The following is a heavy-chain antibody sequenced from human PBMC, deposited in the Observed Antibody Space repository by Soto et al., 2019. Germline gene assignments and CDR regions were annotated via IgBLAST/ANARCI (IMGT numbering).Heavy chain of an antibody. Sequence: PSETMSVTCTVSGGSISSGDCYWSWIRQPPGKGLEWIGYIYYSGSTYYNPSLKSRVTISVDTSKNQFSLKLSSVTAADTAVYYCARVKYGRLFYYGSGAYYYYGMDVWGQGTTVTVSS. CDR2: IYYSGST. CDR1: GGSISSGDCY. CDR3: ARVKYGRLFYYGSGAYYYYGMDV. V-gene: IGHV4-30-4*01. D-gene: IGHD3-10*01. J-gene: IGHJ6*02.